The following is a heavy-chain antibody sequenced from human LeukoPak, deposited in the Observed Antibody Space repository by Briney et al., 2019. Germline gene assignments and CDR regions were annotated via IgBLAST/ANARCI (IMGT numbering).Heavy chain of an antibody. CDR3: ASQLGGTTFH. V-gene: IGHV4-39*07. J-gene: IGHJ4*02. Sequence: SETLSLTCTVSGGSISSSSYYWGWIRQPPGKGLEWIGSIYYSGSTYYNPSLKSRVTISVDTSKTQFSLRLTSVTAADTAVYYCASQLGGTTFHWGQGALVTVSS. D-gene: IGHD1-1*01. CDR2: IYYSGST. CDR1: GGSISSSSYY.